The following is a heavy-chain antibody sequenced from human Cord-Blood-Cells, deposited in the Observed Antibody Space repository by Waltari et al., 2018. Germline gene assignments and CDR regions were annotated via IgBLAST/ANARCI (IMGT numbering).Heavy chain of an antibody. CDR3: ATLYYDFWSGYQNFDY. V-gene: IGHV7-4-1*02. CDR2: INTNSGNP. CDR1: GYTFTSYA. D-gene: IGHD3-3*01. Sequence: QVQLVQSGSELKKPGASVKVSCKASGYTFTSYAMNWVRQAPGQGLEWMGWINTNSGNPTYAQGFTVRFVFSLDTSVSTAYLQISSLKAEDTAGYYCATLYYDFWSGYQNFDYWGQGTLVTVSS. J-gene: IGHJ4*02.